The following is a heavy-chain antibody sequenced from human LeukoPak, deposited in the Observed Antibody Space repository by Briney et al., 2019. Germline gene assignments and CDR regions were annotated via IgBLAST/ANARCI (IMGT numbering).Heavy chain of an antibody. V-gene: IGHV4-59*01. D-gene: IGHD6-13*01. Sequence: SETLSLTCTVSGGSLISYYSSWIRQPPGKGLEWIWYIYYSGSTNYNPSLKSRVSISVDTTKNQFSLKLSSVTAADTAVYYCARGDMNLRSWYHAFDIWGQGTMVTVSS. CDR3: ARGDMNLRSWYHAFDI. J-gene: IGHJ3*02. CDR2: IYYSGST. CDR1: GGSLISYY.